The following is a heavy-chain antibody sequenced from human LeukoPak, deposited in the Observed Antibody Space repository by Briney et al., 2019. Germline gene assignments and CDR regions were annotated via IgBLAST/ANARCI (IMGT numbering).Heavy chain of an antibody. V-gene: IGHV3-23*01. CDR3: AKATRKYYYGSGSYYYFDY. J-gene: IGHJ4*02. CDR1: GFTFSSYA. Sequence: GESLRLSCAASGFTFSSYAMSWVRQAPGKGLEWVSAISGSGGSTYYADSVKGRFTISRDNSKNTLYLQMNSLRAEDTAVYYCAKATRKYYYGSGSYYYFDYWGQGTLVTVSS. CDR2: ISGSGGST. D-gene: IGHD3-10*01.